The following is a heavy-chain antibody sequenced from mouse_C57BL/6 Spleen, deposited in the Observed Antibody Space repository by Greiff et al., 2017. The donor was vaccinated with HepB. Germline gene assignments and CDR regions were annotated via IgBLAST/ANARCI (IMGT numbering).Heavy chain of an antibody. Sequence: VQLQQSGAELARPGASVKMSCKASGYTFTSYTMHWVKQRPGQGLEWIGYINPSSGYTKYNQKFKDKATLTADKSSSTAYMQLSSLTSEDSAVYYGARNSNYYAMDYWGQGTSVTVSS. D-gene: IGHD2-5*01. CDR3: ARNSNYYAMDY. J-gene: IGHJ4*01. V-gene: IGHV1-4*01. CDR2: INPSSGYT. CDR1: GYTFTSYT.